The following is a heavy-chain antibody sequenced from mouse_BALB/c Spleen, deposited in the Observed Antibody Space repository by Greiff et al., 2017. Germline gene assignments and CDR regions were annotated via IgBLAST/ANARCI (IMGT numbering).Heavy chain of an antibody. V-gene: IGHV6-6*02. Sequence: EVHLVESGGGLVQPGGSMKLSCVASGFTFSSYWMSWVRQSPEKGLEWVAEIRLKSDNYATHYAESVKGKFTISRDDSKSRLYLQMNSLRAEDTGIYYCTAPAWFAYWGQGTLVTVSA. J-gene: IGHJ3*01. CDR1: GFTFSSYW. CDR2: IRLKSDNYAT. CDR3: TAPAWFAY.